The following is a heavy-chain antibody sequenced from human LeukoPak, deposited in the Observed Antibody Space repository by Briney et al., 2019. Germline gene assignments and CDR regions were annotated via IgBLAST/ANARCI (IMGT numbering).Heavy chain of an antibody. CDR1: GSTFSIYA. CDR2: ISGSGGST. Sequence: PGGSLRLSCAASGSTFSIYAMTWVRQAPGKGLEWVSIISGSGGSTYYADSVKGRFTISRDNSKNTLYLQMNSLRAEDTAVYYCAKDPKSSIVVVTAIHWGQGTLVTVSS. D-gene: IGHD2-21*02. CDR3: AKDPKSSIVVVTAIH. J-gene: IGHJ4*02. V-gene: IGHV3-23*01.